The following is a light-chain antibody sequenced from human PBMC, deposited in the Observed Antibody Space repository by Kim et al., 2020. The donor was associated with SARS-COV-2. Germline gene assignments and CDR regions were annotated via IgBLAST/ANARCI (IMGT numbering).Light chain of an antibody. J-gene: IGLJ3*02. Sequence: QRITISCSGSTSNTGTNYVYWYQQLPGAAPKLLIFRGNQRPSGVPDRFSASKSGTSASLAISGLRSEDEADYYCAAWDDSLSGWMFGGGTKLTVL. V-gene: IGLV1-47*01. CDR3: AAWDDSLSGWM. CDR2: RGN. CDR1: TSNTGTNY.